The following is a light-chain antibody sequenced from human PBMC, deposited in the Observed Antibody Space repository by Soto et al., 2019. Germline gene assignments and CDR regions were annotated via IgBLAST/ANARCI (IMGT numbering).Light chain of an antibody. J-gene: IGKJ5*01. CDR1: QSVSSSY. Sequence: EIVLTQSADDLSLSPGSGATLSCRASQSVSSSYLAWYQQKPGQAPRLLIYGASSRATGIPDSFSGSGSGTDLTLTISRLEPEDFAVYYCQQYNNWPPITFGQGTRLEIK. CDR3: QQYNNWPPIT. CDR2: GAS. V-gene: IGKV3-20*01.